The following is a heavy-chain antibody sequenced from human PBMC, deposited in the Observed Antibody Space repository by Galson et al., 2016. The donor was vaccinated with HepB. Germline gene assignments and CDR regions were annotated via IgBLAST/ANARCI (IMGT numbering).Heavy chain of an antibody. V-gene: IGHV3-7*01. CDR2: INQDGTKR. J-gene: IGHJ4*02. Sequence: SLRLSCAASGFTFRNHWMTWVRQAPGKGLQWLANINQDGTKRYYGDSVKGRFTVSRDNAQHSLFLQMNGLRGEDTAVYYCVRSVIVNWGQGTLVTVSS. CDR1: GFTFRNHW. CDR3: VRSVIVN. D-gene: IGHD2-21*01.